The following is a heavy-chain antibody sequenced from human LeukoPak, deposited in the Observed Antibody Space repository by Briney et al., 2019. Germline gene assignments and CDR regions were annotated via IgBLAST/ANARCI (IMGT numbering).Heavy chain of an antibody. D-gene: IGHD6-13*01. CDR2: IYTSGST. J-gene: IGHJ6*03. V-gene: IGHV4-61*02. CDR1: GGSISSGSYY. CDR3: ARGARAGMDV. Sequence: PSETLSLTCTVSGGSISSGSYYWSWIRQPAGKGLEWIGRIYTSGSTNYNPSLKSRVTISVDTSKNQFSLKLSSVTAADTAVYYCARGARAGMDVWGKGTTVTVSS.